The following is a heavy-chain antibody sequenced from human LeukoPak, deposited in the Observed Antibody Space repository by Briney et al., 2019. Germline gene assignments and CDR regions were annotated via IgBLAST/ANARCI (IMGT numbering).Heavy chain of an antibody. D-gene: IGHD2-8*01. V-gene: IGHV3-53*01. CDR1: GFIVSSNY. CDR2: IYSGGST. CDR3: ARALYAMRHYDAFDI. J-gene: IGHJ3*02. Sequence: GGSLRLSCAASGFIVSSNYMSWVRQAPGKGLEWVSVIYSGGSTYYADSVKGRFTISRDNSKNTLYLQMNSLRAEDTAVYYCARALYAMRHYDAFDIWGQGTMVTVSS.